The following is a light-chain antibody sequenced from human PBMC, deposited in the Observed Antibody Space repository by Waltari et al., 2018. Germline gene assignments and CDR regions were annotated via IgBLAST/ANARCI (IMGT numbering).Light chain of an antibody. CDR1: ALPQKY. V-gene: IGLV3-10*01. J-gene: IGLJ3*02. CDR2: EDT. Sequence: SYELTQPPSVSVSPGQTARITCSGAALPQKYAYWYQRKSGQAPVLVIYEDTKRPSGIPGRFSGSGSGTLVTWIISGAQVEDEADYYCYSPDGSDNHAPWVYGGGTKLTVL. CDR3: YSPDGSDNHAPWV.